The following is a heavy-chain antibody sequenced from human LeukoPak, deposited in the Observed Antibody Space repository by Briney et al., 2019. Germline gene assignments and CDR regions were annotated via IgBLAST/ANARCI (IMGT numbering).Heavy chain of an antibody. V-gene: IGHV1-58*02. CDR3: AASNSSSYYGMDV. Sequence: SVKVSCKASGFTFTSSAMQWVRQARGQRLEWIGWIVVGSGNTNYAQKFQERVTTTRDMSTSTAYMELSSLRSEDTAVYYCAASNSSSYYGMDVWGQGTTVTVSS. CDR1: GFTFTSSA. J-gene: IGHJ6*02. CDR2: IVVGSGNT. D-gene: IGHD6-13*01.